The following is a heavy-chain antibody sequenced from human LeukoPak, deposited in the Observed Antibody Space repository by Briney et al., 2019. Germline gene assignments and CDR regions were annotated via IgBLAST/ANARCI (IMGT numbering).Heavy chain of an antibody. CDR3: ARLPTGYPNWFAS. J-gene: IGHJ5*01. V-gene: IGHV4-39*02. CDR2: LYYSGST. D-gene: IGHD4-17*01. Sequence: SETLSLTCTVSGGSISSSSYYWGWIRQPPGKGLEWIGSLYYSGSTYYSPSLKSRVTISVDTSKNHFSLELTSVTAADTAVYYCARLPTGYPNWFASWGQGTLVTVSS. CDR1: GGSISSSSYY.